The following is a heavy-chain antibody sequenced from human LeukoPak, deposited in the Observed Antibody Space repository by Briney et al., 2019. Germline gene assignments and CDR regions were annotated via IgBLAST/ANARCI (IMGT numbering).Heavy chain of an antibody. Sequence: PSETLSLTCTVSGGSISSYYWSWIRQPPGKGLERIGYIYYSGTTNYNPSLNSRVTISLDTSKNQFSLKLSSVTAADTAVYYCARSPGDFWSASYGMDVWGQGTTVTVSS. J-gene: IGHJ6*02. CDR3: ARSPGDFWSASYGMDV. D-gene: IGHD3-3*01. CDR2: IYYSGTT. V-gene: IGHV4-59*08. CDR1: GGSISSYY.